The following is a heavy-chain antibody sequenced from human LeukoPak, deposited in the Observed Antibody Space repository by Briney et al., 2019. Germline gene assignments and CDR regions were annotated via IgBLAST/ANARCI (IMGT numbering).Heavy chain of an antibody. CDR1: GFRFNTYW. CDR2: IKQDGNEK. Sequence: GGSLRLSCAASGFRFNTYWMSWVRQAPGKGLEWVANIKQDGNEKYYADSVKGRFTISRDNAKNSLYLQMNSLRAEDTAVYYCARVGIAVAGTISYYFDYWGQGTLVTVSS. J-gene: IGHJ4*02. CDR3: ARVGIAVAGTISYYFDY. V-gene: IGHV3-7*01. D-gene: IGHD6-19*01.